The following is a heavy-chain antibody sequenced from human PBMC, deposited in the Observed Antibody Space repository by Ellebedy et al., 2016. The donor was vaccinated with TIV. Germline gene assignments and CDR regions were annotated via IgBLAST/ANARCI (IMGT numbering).Heavy chain of an antibody. CDR1: GGTFSTYA. J-gene: IGHJ1*01. V-gene: IGHV1-69*06. CDR3: AREGREYKTPTQYFQH. D-gene: IGHD6-6*01. Sequence: AASVQVSCKASGGTFSTYAISWVRQAPGEGLEWMGGIIPLFGTPNYAQKFQDRVTITADKSTRTVYMGLSSLRPEDTAVYYCAREGREYKTPTQYFQHWGQGTLVTVSS. CDR2: IIPLFGTP.